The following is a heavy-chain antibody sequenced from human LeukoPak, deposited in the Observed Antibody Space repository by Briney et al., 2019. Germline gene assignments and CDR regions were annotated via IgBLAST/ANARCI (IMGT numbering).Heavy chain of an antibody. V-gene: IGHV3-33*06. CDR3: AKDGSHYDSSGYYTHFDY. CDR2: IWYDGSNK. D-gene: IGHD3-22*01. Sequence: SGGSLRLSCAASGVTFSSYGMHWVRQAPGKGLEWVAVIWYDGSNKYYADSVKGRFTISRENSKNALYLQMTSLRAEDTAVYYCAKDGSHYDSSGYYTHFDYWGQGTLVTVSS. J-gene: IGHJ4*02. CDR1: GVTFSSYG.